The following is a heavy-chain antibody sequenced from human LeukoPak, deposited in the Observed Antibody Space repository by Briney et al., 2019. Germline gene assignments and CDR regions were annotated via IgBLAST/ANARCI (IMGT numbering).Heavy chain of an antibody. Sequence: EASVKVSCKASGYTFTGYYMHWVRQAPGQGLEWMGWINPNSGGTNYAQKFQGRVTMTRDTSISTAYMELSRLRSDDTAVYYCARGITMVRGVIYFDYWGQGTLVTASS. CDR2: INPNSGGT. J-gene: IGHJ4*02. CDR1: GYTFTGYY. CDR3: ARGITMVRGVIYFDY. V-gene: IGHV1-2*02. D-gene: IGHD3-10*01.